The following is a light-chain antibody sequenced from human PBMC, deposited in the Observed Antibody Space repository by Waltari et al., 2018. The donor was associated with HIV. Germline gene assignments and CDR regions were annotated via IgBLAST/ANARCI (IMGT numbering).Light chain of an antibody. CDR1: TLYLTY. CDR3: QAWGDRPVV. CDR2: EDN. V-gene: IGLV3-1*01. J-gene: IGLJ2*01. Sequence: SQPLSVSVSPGQTVTITSSGDTLYLTYVAWYQQRPGQSPVLVLYEDNKRASEIPERFSGSHTGKTDSLTIGGAQTMDEADYFCQAWGDRPVVFGGGTKLTVL.